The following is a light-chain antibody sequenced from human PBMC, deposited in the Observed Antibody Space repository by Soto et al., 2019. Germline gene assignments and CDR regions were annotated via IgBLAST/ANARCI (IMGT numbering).Light chain of an antibody. CDR1: ETINTL. Sequence: DIQMTQSPSTLSASLGDRVTLTCRASETINTLLAWYQQKPGKAPKLLIYEASSLQSGVPSRFSGSGSGTEFTLTVSSLQSDDFATYYCQQYYSYPWTFGQGTKVEIK. J-gene: IGKJ1*01. CDR3: QQYYSYPWT. V-gene: IGKV1-5*03. CDR2: EAS.